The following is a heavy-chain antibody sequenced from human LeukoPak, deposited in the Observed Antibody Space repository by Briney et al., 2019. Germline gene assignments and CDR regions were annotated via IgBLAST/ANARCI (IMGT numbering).Heavy chain of an antibody. J-gene: IGHJ4*02. CDR2: IYNSGST. V-gene: IGHV4-59*01. CDR1: GAPIRNYY. Sequence: SETLSLTCTVSGAPIRNYYWGWIRQPPGKGLEWIGYIYNSGSTNYSPSLKSRVSISIDVSKSQFSLQLSSVTAADTSVYYCAREAFSSGAYFDYWGRGTLVTVSS. D-gene: IGHD6-25*01. CDR3: AREAFSSGAYFDY.